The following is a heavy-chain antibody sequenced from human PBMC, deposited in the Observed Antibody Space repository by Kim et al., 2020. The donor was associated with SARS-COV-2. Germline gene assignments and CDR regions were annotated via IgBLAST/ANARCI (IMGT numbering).Heavy chain of an antibody. Sequence: SETLSLTCIVSGGSISSTGSYWGWIRQPPGKGLEWIGSIYYSGNIYYNPSLKSRVTISVDTSKSQFSLKLSSVTAADTAVYYCARAAYGSGSYSVWYFDLWGRGTLVTVSS. CDR2: IYYSGNI. D-gene: IGHD3-10*01. J-gene: IGHJ2*01. CDR1: GGSISSTGSY. CDR3: ARAAYGSGSYSVWYFDL. V-gene: IGHV4-39*01.